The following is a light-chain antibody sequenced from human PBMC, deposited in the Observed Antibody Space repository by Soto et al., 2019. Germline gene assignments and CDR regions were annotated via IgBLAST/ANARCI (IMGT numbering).Light chain of an antibody. J-gene: IGLJ3*02. V-gene: IGLV2-11*01. CDR2: DVS. CDR3: SSYAGSNTWV. CDR1: SSDVGVYNY. Sequence: QSVLTQPRSVSGSPGQSVTISCTGTSSDVGVYNYVSWYQQHPGKAPKLMIYDVSNRPSGVPDRFSGSKSGNTASLTISGLQAEDEADYYCSSYAGSNTWVFGGGTKLTVL.